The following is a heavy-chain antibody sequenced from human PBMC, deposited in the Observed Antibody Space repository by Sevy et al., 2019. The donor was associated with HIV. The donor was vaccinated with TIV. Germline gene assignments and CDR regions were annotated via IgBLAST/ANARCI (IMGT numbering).Heavy chain of an antibody. CDR1: GYTFTNYD. J-gene: IGHJ5*02. CDR3: ARDLAGSKQGGWFDP. CDR2: MNPNSGNT. V-gene: IGHV1-8*01. Sequence: ASVKVSCKASGYTFTNYDINWVRQATGQGLEWMGWMNPNSGNTGYAQKFQGRVTMIRNTSMSTAYMELSSLTSDDTAVYYCARDLAGSKQGGWFDPWGQGTPVTVSS. D-gene: IGHD3-16*01.